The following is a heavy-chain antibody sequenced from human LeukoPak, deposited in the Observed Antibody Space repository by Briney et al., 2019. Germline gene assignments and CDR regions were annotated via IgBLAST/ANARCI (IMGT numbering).Heavy chain of an antibody. J-gene: IGHJ6*03. Sequence: ASVKVSCKASGHTFTSYDINWVRQATGQGLEWMGWMNPNSGNTGYAQKFQGRVTMTRNTSISTAYMELSSLRSEDTAVYYCARSYSMVRGVITGPAYYMDVWGKGTAVTVSS. V-gene: IGHV1-8*01. CDR1: GHTFTSYD. D-gene: IGHD3-10*01. CDR3: ARSYSMVRGVITGPAYYMDV. CDR2: MNPNSGNT.